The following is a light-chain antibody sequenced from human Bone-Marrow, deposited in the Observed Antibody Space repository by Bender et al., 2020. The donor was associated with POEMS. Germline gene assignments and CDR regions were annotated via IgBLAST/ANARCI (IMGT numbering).Light chain of an antibody. CDR2: DVT. CDR3: SSYTSSSTLDVV. Sequence: QSALTQPASVSGSPGQSITISCTVTSSDVGAYTYVSWYQQHPGKAPKLMIYDVTNRPSGVSNRFSGSKSGNTAALTISGLQAEDEADYYCSSYTSSSTLDVVFGGGTKLTVL. CDR1: SSDVGAYTY. V-gene: IGLV2-14*01. J-gene: IGLJ2*01.